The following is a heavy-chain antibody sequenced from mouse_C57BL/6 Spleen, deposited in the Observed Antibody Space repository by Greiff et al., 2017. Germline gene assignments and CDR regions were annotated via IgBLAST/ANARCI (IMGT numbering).Heavy chain of an antibody. D-gene: IGHD1-1*01. CDR2: IYPGNSDT. Sequence: EVKLVESGTVLARPGASVKMSCKTSGYTFTSYWMHWVKQRPGQGLEWIGAIYPGNSDTSYNQKFKGKAKLTAVTAASTAYMELSSLTNEDSAVYYCTRYYGSSYPYYFDYWGQGTTLTVSS. CDR3: TRYYGSSYPYYFDY. J-gene: IGHJ2*01. CDR1: GYTFTSYW. V-gene: IGHV1-5*01.